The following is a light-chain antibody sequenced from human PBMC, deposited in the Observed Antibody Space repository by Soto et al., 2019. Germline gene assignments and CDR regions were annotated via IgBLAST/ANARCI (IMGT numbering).Light chain of an antibody. CDR2: RAS. CDR1: QSVNNNY. V-gene: IGKV3D-20*02. Sequence: EIVLTQSPGTLSLSPGERATLSCRASQSVNNNYVAWYQQKPGQAPRLLIFRASNKATGIPDRFTGSGSGTEFILTIGRVDPDDFAVYYCQQRMNWPLTFGGGTKVDIK. J-gene: IGKJ4*01. CDR3: QQRMNWPLT.